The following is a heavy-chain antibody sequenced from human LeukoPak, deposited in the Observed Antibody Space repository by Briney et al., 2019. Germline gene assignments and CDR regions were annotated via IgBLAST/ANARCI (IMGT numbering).Heavy chain of an antibody. CDR1: GFTFSSYW. V-gene: IGHV3-48*04. D-gene: IGHD3-22*01. CDR3: AREKIHFDSSGDYFDYYFYMDV. CDR2: ISNTGSSI. J-gene: IGHJ6*03. Sequence: KSGGSLRLSCAASGFTFSSYWMSWVRQAPGKGLEWVSSISNTGSSINYADSVKGRFNISRDNAKKSLYLQMNSLRAEDTAVYYCAREKIHFDSSGDYFDYYFYMDVWGKGTTVTISS.